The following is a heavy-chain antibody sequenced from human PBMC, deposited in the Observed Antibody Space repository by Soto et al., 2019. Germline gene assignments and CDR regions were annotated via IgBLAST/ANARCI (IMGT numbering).Heavy chain of an antibody. V-gene: IGHV3-7*03. Sequence: EVQLVESGGDLVQPGGSLRLSCAASGFDFSSYWMTWVRQAPGKGLQWVAIIRQDGREEKYVDSVRGRFTISRDNAKNLVYLKMSSLRAEDTAVYYCMTTTRGGPFDYWGRGTLVTVSS. CDR3: MTTTRGGPFDY. CDR1: GFDFSSYW. D-gene: IGHD1-1*01. J-gene: IGHJ4*02. CDR2: IRQDGREE.